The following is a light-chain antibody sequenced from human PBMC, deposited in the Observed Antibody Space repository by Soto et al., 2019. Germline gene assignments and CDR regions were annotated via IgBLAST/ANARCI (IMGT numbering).Light chain of an antibody. V-gene: IGKV3-15*01. CDR3: QQYYNWPYT. Sequence: EIVMTQSPATLSVSPGERATLSCRASQSVSSNLAWYQQKPGQAPRVLIYAASTRATGIPARFSGSGSGTEFTLTISSLQSEDFAVYYCQQYYNWPYTFGQGTKLEIK. CDR2: AAS. CDR1: QSVSSN. J-gene: IGKJ2*01.